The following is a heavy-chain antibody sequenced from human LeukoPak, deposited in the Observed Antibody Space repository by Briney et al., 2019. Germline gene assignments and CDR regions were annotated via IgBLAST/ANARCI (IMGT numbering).Heavy chain of an antibody. Sequence: GGSLRLSCAASGVTFSSFSFNWVRQGPGKGREWVSSINTVASYIYYADSVKGRFTISGDNAKNSLYLQMNSLRAEDTGVYYCARLRRNSDKSGFYYYYDYWGQGTLVTVSS. D-gene: IGHD3-22*01. CDR3: ARLRRNSDKSGFYYYYDY. CDR2: INTVASYI. V-gene: IGHV3-21*06. J-gene: IGHJ4*02. CDR1: GVTFSSFS.